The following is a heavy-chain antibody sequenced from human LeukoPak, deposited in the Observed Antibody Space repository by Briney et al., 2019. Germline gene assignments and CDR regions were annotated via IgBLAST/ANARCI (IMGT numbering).Heavy chain of an antibody. D-gene: IGHD5-24*01. CDR3: ARLKSEWLQFDY. CDR1: GGSISSSSYY. Sequence: SETLSLTCTVSGGSISSSSYYWGWIRHPPGKGLEWIGSIYYSGRTYYNPSLKSRATISVDTSKKQFSLKLSSVTAADTAVYYCARLKSEWLQFDYWGQGTLVTVSA. CDR2: IYYSGRT. J-gene: IGHJ4*02. V-gene: IGHV4-39*01.